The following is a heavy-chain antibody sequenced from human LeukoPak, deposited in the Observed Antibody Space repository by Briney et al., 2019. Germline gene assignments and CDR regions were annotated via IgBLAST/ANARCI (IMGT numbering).Heavy chain of an antibody. J-gene: IGHJ4*02. CDR2: IRYDGSNK. V-gene: IGHV3-30*02. D-gene: IGHD2-15*01. CDR1: GFTLSSYW. CDR3: AKIRLEESATGY. Sequence: GGSLRLSCAASGFTLSSYWMDWVRQAPGKGLEWVAFIRYDGSNKYYADSVKGRFTISRDNSKNTLYLQMNSLRAEDTAVYYCAKIRLEESATGYWGQGTLVTVSS.